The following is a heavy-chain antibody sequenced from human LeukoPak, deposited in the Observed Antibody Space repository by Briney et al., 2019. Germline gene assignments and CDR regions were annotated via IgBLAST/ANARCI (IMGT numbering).Heavy chain of an antibody. CDR2: INHSGGT. V-gene: IGHV4-34*01. D-gene: IGHD2-15*01. Sequence: SETLSLTCAVYGGSFSGYYWSWIRQPPGKGLEWIGEINHSGGTDYNPSLKSRVTISGDTSKNQFSLKLSSVTAADTAVYYCAKEPGYCSGGRCYGGWFDPWGQGTLVTVSS. J-gene: IGHJ5*02. CDR1: GGSFSGYY. CDR3: AKEPGYCSGGRCYGGWFDP.